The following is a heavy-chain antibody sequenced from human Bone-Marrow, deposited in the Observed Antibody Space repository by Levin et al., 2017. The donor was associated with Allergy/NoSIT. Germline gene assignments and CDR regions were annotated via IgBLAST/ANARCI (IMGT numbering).Heavy chain of an antibody. CDR2: IYPDDSDT. V-gene: IGHV5-51*03. Sequence: GASVKVSCKGSGYSFTSYGIGWVRQMPGKGLEWMGIIYPDDSDTRYSPSFQGQVTISADKSISTAYLQWSSLKASDTAMYYCARDQRIAVAGWYYYYYGMDVWGQGTTVTVSS. CDR1: GYSFTSYG. D-gene: IGHD6-19*01. J-gene: IGHJ6*02. CDR3: ARDQRIAVAGWYYYYYGMDV.